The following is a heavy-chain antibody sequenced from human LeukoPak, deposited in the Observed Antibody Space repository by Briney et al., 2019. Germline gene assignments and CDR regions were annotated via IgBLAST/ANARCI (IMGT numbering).Heavy chain of an antibody. Sequence: SETLSLTCTVSGGSISSSSYYWGWIRQPPGKGLEWIGSIYYSGSTYYNPSLKSRVTISVDTSKNQFSLKLSSVTAADTAVYYCAIAYCGGDCWEGAFDIWGQGTMVTVSS. J-gene: IGHJ3*02. V-gene: IGHV4-39*07. CDR2: IYYSGST. CDR1: GGSISSSSYY. CDR3: AIAYCGGDCWEGAFDI. D-gene: IGHD2-21*02.